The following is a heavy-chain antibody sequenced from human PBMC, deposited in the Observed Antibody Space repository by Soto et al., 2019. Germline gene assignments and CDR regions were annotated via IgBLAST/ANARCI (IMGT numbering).Heavy chain of an antibody. CDR3: AREFIRLQLWTSCPPGY. V-gene: IGHV1-2*02. D-gene: IGHD5-18*01. CDR2: INPNSGGT. J-gene: IGHJ4*02. CDR1: GYTFTGYY. Sequence: WASVKVSCKASGYTFTGYYMHWVRQAPGQGLEWMGWINPNSGGTNYAQKFQGRVTMTRDTSISTAYMELSRLRSDDTAVYYCAREFIRLQLWTSCPPGYWGEATPVTVS.